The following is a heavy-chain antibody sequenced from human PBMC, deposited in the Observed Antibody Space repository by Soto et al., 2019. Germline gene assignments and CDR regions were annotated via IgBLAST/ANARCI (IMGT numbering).Heavy chain of an antibody. CDR1: GYTFTNYA. CDR3: ARDSQYSTSWQRFDS. CDR2: VNTYNGNP. V-gene: IGHV1-18*01. Sequence: QVQLVQSGGELKKPGASVKVSCKASGYTFTNYAISWVGQAPGRGLEWMGWVNTYNGNPNYAQIFQGRVTMTTDTSTGTVYMELRSLKSDDSAIYYCARDSQYSTSWQRFDSWGQGTLVTVSS. D-gene: IGHD6-13*01. J-gene: IGHJ4*02.